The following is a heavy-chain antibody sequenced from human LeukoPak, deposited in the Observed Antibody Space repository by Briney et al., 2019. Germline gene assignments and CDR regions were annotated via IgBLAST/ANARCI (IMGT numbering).Heavy chain of an antibody. CDR1: GGSISSSTSY. Sequence: SETLSLTCTVSGGSISSSTSYWAWIRQPPGKALEWIGSIYYSGSTYYNPSLKSRVTISVDTSKNQFSLKLSSVTAADTAVYYCARTTEGGYTYGYFYYYYMDVWGKGTTVTISS. J-gene: IGHJ6*03. CDR2: IYYSGST. CDR3: ARTTEGGYTYGYFYYYYMDV. D-gene: IGHD5-18*01. V-gene: IGHV4-39*07.